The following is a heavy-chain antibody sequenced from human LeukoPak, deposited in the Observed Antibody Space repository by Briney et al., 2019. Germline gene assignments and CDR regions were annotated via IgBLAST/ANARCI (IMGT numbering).Heavy chain of an antibody. D-gene: IGHD6-6*01. CDR1: GGTFSSYA. J-gene: IGHJ5*02. CDR3: ARQLVEGWFDP. Sequence: SVKVSCKASGGTFSSYAISWVRQAPGQGLEWMGRIIHILGIANYAQKFQGRVTITADKSTSTAYMELSSLRSEDTAVYYCARQLVEGWFDPWGQGTLVTVSS. CDR2: IIHILGIA. V-gene: IGHV1-69*04.